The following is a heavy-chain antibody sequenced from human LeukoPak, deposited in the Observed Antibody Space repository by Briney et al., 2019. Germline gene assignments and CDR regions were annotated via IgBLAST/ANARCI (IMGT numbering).Heavy chain of an antibody. Sequence: SVKVSCKASGGTFSSYAISWVRQAPGQGLEWMGRIIPTLGIANYAQKFQGRVTITADKSTSTAYMELSSLRSEDTAVYYCARNIRGYSYGYDYWGQGTLVTVSS. CDR3: ARNIRGYSYGYDY. D-gene: IGHD5-18*01. CDR1: GGTFSSYA. J-gene: IGHJ4*02. V-gene: IGHV1-69*04. CDR2: IIPTLGIA.